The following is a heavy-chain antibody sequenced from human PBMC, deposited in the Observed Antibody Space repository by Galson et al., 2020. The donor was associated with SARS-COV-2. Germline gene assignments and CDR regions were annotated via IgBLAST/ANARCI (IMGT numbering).Heavy chain of an antibody. V-gene: IGHV5-51*01. Sequence: GSGYSFTSYWIGWVRQMPGNGLEWMGIIYPGDSDTRYSPSFQGQVTISADKSISTAYLQWSSLKASDTAMYYCARASGVVVITSHFDYWGQGTLVTVSS. CDR2: IYPGDSDT. D-gene: IGHD3-22*01. CDR1: GYSFTSYW. J-gene: IGHJ4*02. CDR3: ARASGVVVITSHFDY.